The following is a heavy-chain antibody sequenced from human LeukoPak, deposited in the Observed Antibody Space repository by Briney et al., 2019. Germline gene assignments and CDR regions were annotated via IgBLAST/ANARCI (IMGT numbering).Heavy chain of an antibody. D-gene: IGHD5-12*01. CDR3: ARVRLSGYYCYFDY. CDR1: GYTFTGYY. CDR2: INPNSGGT. V-gene: IGHV1-2*02. J-gene: IGHJ4*02. Sequence: GASVKVSCKASGYTFTGYYMHWVRQAPGQGLEWMGWINPNSGGTNYAQKFQGRVTMTRDTSISTAYMELSRLRSDDTAVYYCARVRLSGYYCYFDYWGQGTLVTVSS.